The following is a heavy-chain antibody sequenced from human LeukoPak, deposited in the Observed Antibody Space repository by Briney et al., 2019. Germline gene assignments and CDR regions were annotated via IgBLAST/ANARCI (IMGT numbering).Heavy chain of an antibody. D-gene: IGHD2-2*02. CDR1: GYTFNSYD. CDR2: ISTYNGNT. J-gene: IGHJ3*02. CDR3: ARDLSPDTDSGDAFDI. Sequence: ASVKVSCKASGYTFNSYDISWVRQAPGQGLEWMAWISTYNGNTNYALKVQGRATMTADTSTSTAYMELRSLRSDDTAVYYCARDLSPDTDSGDAFDIWGQGTMVTVSS. V-gene: IGHV1-18*01.